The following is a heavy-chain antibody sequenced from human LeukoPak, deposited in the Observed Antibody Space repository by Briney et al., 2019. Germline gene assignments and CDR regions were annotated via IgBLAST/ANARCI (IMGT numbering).Heavy chain of an antibody. J-gene: IGHJ3*02. Sequence: PSETLSLTCTVSGGSISSGGYYWSWIRQHPGKGLEWIGYIYYSGSTYYNPSLKSRVTISVDRSKNQFSLKLSSVTAADTAVYYCARYSSGYHDAFDIWGQGTMVTVSS. V-gene: IGHV4-31*03. CDR2: IYYSGST. CDR1: GGSISSGGYY. CDR3: ARYSSGYHDAFDI. D-gene: IGHD3-22*01.